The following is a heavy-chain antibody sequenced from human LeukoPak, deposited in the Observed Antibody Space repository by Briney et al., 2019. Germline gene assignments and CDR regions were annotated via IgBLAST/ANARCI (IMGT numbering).Heavy chain of an antibody. Sequence: SETLSLTCTVSGGSISSYYWSWIRQPPGKGLEWIGYIYSSGSTNYNPSLKSRVTISIDTSKNQFSLKLSSVTAADTAVYYCARHLTGSSVCIEHWGQGTLVTVSS. D-gene: IGHD2-8*02. V-gene: IGHV4-4*09. CDR2: IYSSGST. CDR3: ARHLTGSSVCIEH. CDR1: GGSISSYY. J-gene: IGHJ1*01.